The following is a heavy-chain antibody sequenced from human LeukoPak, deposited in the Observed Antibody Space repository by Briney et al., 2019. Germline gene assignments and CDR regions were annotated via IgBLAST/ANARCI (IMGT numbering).Heavy chain of an antibody. CDR2: IFPSGGEI. V-gene: IGHV3-23*01. CDR3: ATYRQVLLPFES. D-gene: IGHD5-18*01. J-gene: IGHJ4*02. CDR1: GFTFSTFA. Sequence: SGGSLRLSCAASGFTFSTFAMIWVRQPPVKGLEWVSSIFPSGGEIHYADSVRGRFTISRDNSKSTLSLQMNSLRVEDTAIYYCATYRQVLLPFESWGQGTLVTVSS.